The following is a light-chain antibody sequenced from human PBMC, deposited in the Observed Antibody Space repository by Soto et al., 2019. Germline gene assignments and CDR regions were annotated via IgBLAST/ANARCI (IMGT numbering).Light chain of an antibody. Sequence: EIVLTQSPGTLSLSPGERATLSCRASQSVSSSYLAWYQQKPGQTPRLLIYGASSRATGIPDRFSGSGSGTDFTLTISRPAPEDFAVYYCQQFANSPYTFGQGTKQDIK. J-gene: IGKJ2*01. CDR3: QQFANSPYT. CDR1: QSVSSSY. CDR2: GAS. V-gene: IGKV3-20*01.